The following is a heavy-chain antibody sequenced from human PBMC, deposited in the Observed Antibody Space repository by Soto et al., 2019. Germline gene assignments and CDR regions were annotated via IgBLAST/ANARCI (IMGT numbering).Heavy chain of an antibody. CDR2: IVVGSGNT. V-gene: IGHV1-58*01. D-gene: IGHD6-13*01. CDR3: AAEAAKYSSSFKGVDP. CDR1: GFTFTSSA. J-gene: IGHJ5*02. Sequence: QMQLVQSGPEVKKPGTSVKVSCKASGFTFTSSAVQWVRQARGQRLEWIGWIVVGSGNTNYAQKFQERVTITRDMSTSTAYMELSSLRSEDTAVYYCAAEAAKYSSSFKGVDPWGQGTLVTVSS.